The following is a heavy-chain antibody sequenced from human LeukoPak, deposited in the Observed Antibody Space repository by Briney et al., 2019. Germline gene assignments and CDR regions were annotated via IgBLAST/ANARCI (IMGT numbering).Heavy chain of an antibody. J-gene: IGHJ5*02. CDR2: IYTSGST. D-gene: IGHD1-26*01. CDR1: GGSISSYY. Sequence: PSETLSLTCTVSGGSISSYYWSWIRQPPGKGLEWIGYIYTSGSTNYNPSLKSRVTISVDTSKNQFFLKLSSVTAADTAVYYCARHSSGSPHWFDPWGQGTLVSVSS. CDR3: ARHSSGSPHWFDP. V-gene: IGHV4-4*09.